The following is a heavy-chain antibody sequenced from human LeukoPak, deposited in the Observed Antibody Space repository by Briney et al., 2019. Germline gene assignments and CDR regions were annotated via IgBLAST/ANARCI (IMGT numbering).Heavy chain of an antibody. CDR3: ARGLAVAGSSWFDP. V-gene: IGHV3-74*01. Sequence: GGSLRLSCAASGFTFSSYWMHWVRQVPGKGLVWVSRINSDGISRSYVDSVMGRFTISRDNAKNTLYLQLDSLRAEDTAVYYCARGLAVAGSSWFDPWGQGTLVSVSS. J-gene: IGHJ5*02. CDR1: GFTFSSYW. D-gene: IGHD6-19*01. CDR2: INSDGISR.